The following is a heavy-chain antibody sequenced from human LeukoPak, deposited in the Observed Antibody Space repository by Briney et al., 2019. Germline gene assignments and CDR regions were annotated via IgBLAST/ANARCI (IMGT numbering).Heavy chain of an antibody. Sequence: PSQTLSLTCTVSGGSISSGGYYWSWIRQHPGKGLEWIGYIYYSGSTYYNPSLKSRVTISVDTSKNQFSLKLSSVTAADTAVYYCARVGGPNVLRFLRASWFDPWGQGTLVTVSS. V-gene: IGHV4-31*03. CDR1: GGSISSGGYY. CDR3: ARVGGPNVLRFLRASWFDP. D-gene: IGHD3-3*01. CDR2: IYYSGST. J-gene: IGHJ5*02.